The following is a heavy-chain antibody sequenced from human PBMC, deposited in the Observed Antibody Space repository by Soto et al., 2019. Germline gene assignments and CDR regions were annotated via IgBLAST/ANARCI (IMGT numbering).Heavy chain of an antibody. CDR3: ATTYPNDDSRVVAY. CDR2: ITWNSGSR. CDR1: GFTFDEYA. V-gene: IGHV3-9*01. D-gene: IGHD1-1*01. J-gene: IGHJ4*02. Sequence: EVQLVESGGGLVQPGRSLRLSCAASGFTFDEYAMHWVRQAPGKGLEWVSGITWNSGSRGYADSVKGRFTISRDNTKNSLNLQMSSLRAEDTALYYCATTYPNDDSRVVAYGGQGTLVTVSS.